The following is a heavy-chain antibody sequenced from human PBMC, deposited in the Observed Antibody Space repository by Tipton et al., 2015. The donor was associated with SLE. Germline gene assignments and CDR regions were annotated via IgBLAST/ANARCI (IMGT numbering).Heavy chain of an antibody. J-gene: IGHJ4*02. CDR2: INSDGSST. CDR3: ARGPEQWLVNPHYFDY. V-gene: IGHV3-74*01. CDR1: GFTFSSYW. D-gene: IGHD6-19*01. Sequence: SLRLSCAASGFTFSSYWMHWVRQAPGKGLVWVSRINSDGSSTSYADSVKGRFTISRDNAKNTLYLQMNSLRAEDTAVYYCARGPEQWLVNPHYFDYWGQGTLVTVSS.